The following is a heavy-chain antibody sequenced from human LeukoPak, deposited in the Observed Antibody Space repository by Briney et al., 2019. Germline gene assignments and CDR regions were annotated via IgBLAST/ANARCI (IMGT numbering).Heavy chain of an antibody. CDR3: ASDIVVVPAAIRLVGAFDI. CDR2: IRGSGGST. CDR1: GFTFSSYG. J-gene: IGHJ3*02. Sequence: GGTLRLSCAASGFTFSSYGMSWVRQAPGKGLERVSAIRGSGGSTYYADSVKGRFTISRDNSKNTLYLQMNSLRAEDTAVYYCASDIVVVPAAIRLVGAFDIWGQGTMVTVSS. D-gene: IGHD2-2*01. V-gene: IGHV3-23*01.